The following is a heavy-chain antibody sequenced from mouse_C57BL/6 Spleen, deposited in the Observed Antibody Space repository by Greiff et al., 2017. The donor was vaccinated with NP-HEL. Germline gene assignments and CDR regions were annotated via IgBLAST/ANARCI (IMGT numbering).Heavy chain of an antibody. D-gene: IGHD1-1*01. CDR1: GFTFSDYG. V-gene: IGHV5-17*01. CDR3: APYYYGSSYAMDY. CDR2: ISSGSSTI. Sequence: EVQLVESGGGLVKPGGSLKLSCAASGFTFSDYGMHWVRQAPEKGLEWVAYISSGSSTIYYADTVKGRFTISRDNAENTLFLQMTSLRSEDTAMYYCAPYYYGSSYAMDYWGQGTSVTVSS. J-gene: IGHJ4*01.